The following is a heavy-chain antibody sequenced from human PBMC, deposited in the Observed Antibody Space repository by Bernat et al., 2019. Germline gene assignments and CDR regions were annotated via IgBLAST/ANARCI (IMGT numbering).Heavy chain of an antibody. CDR1: GFTFSSYA. V-gene: IGHV3-23*01. CDR2: ISGSGDST. J-gene: IGHJ4*02. CDR3: AKARGTSRIARNTDY. Sequence: EVQLLESGGALVQPGGSLRLSCAASGFTFSSYAMSWVRQAPGKGLGWVSAISGSGDSTFYADSVKGRFTISRDNSKNTLYMQMNSLRAEDTALYYCAKARGTSRIARNTDYWGQGTLVTVSS. D-gene: IGHD1-14*01.